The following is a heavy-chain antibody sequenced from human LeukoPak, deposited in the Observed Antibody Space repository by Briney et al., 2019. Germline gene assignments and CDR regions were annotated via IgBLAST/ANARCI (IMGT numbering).Heavy chain of an antibody. CDR1: GFTFSSYG. CDR3: AKAPRVGYYYDSSGYYYFDY. J-gene: IGHJ4*02. V-gene: IGHV3-30*02. D-gene: IGHD3-22*01. CDR2: IRYDGSNK. Sequence: PGGSLRLSCAASGFTFSSYGMHWVRQAPGKGLEWVAFIRYDGSNKYYADSVKGRFTISRDNSKNTLYLQMNSLRAEDTAVYYCAKAPRVGYYYDSSGYYYFDYWGQGTLVTVSS.